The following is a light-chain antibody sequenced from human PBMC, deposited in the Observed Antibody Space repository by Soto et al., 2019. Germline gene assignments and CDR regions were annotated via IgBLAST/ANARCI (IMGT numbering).Light chain of an antibody. Sequence: QPVLTQPPSASGTPGQRVTISWSGSSFNIGRNPVNWYQQFPGTAPNLLIYTSDQRPSGVPDRFSGSKSATSACLAISGLQSEDEADYYCAAWDDSLNGWVFGGGTKLTVL. CDR1: SFNIGRNP. V-gene: IGLV1-44*01. CDR2: TSD. CDR3: AAWDDSLNGWV. J-gene: IGLJ3*02.